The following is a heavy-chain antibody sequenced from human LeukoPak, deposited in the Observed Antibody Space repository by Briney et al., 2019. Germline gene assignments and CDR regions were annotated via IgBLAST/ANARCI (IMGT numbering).Heavy chain of an antibody. D-gene: IGHD1-1*01. V-gene: IGHV2-5*01. J-gene: IGHJ5*02. Sequence: SWPTLVKPTHTLTLTCTCSWFSLITRGVGVGLIRHAPGNSLEWLALIYGNTDQHYRPSLKRRLPLTKNPSQKQVVLTMTNMDPVDHATYYCAHRRRTGLENWFDPWGQGTLVTVSS. CDR1: WFSLITRGVG. CDR3: AHRRRTGLENWFDP. CDR2: IYGNTDQ.